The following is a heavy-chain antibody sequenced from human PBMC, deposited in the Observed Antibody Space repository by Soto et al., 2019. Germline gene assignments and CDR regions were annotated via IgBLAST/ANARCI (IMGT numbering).Heavy chain of an antibody. CDR1: GDSVSSDITS. J-gene: IGHJ3*01. D-gene: IGHD3-10*01. V-gene: IGHV6-1*01. Sequence: QGPLQQSGPGLVKPSQTLSLTCAISGDSVSSDITSWNWIRQSPSRGLEWLGRTYYRSKWYHDYAASVKSRITINPDISKTQFSLVLNSMTPEDTAVYYCARGNAIDVWGQGTVVTVSS. CDR3: ARGNAIDV. CDR2: TYYRSKWYH.